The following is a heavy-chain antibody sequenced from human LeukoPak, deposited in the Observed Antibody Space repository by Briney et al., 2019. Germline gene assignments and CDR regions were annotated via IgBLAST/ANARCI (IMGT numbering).Heavy chain of an antibody. Sequence: SETLSLTCTVSGGSISSYYWSWIRQPPGKGLEWIGYIHYSGSTSHSPSLKSRVTMSVDASKNQFSLKVRSVTAADTAVYYCARETPEYDWGQGTLVTVSS. CDR1: GGSISSYY. V-gene: IGHV4-59*01. J-gene: IGHJ4*02. D-gene: IGHD1-14*01. CDR2: IHYSGST. CDR3: ARETPEYD.